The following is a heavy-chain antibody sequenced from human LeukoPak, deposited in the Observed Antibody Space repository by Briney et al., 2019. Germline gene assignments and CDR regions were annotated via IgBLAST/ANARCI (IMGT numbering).Heavy chain of an antibody. Sequence: TGGSLRLSCAASGFTFSNSGMSWVRQAPGKGLDWVSAISGSGGSTYYADSVKGRFTISRDNFKNTLFLQMNSLRAEDTAVYYCAKPAPYSGSSYYFDYWGQGTLVTVSS. CDR1: GFTFSNSG. D-gene: IGHD1-26*01. J-gene: IGHJ4*02. V-gene: IGHV3-23*01. CDR3: AKPAPYSGSSYYFDY. CDR2: ISGSGGST.